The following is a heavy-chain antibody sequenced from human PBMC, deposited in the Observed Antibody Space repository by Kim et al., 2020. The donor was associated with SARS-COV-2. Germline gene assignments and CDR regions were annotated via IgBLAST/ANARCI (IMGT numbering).Heavy chain of an antibody. CDR3: AKAPIVGATGGRYYFDY. CDR2: ISGSGGST. Sequence: GGSLRLSCAASGFTFSSYAMSWVRQAPGKGLEWVSAISGSGGSTYYADSVKGRFTISRDNSKNTLYLQMNSLRAEDTAVYYCAKAPIVGATGGRYYFDYWGQGTLVTVSS. V-gene: IGHV3-23*01. D-gene: IGHD1-26*01. CDR1: GFTFSSYA. J-gene: IGHJ4*02.